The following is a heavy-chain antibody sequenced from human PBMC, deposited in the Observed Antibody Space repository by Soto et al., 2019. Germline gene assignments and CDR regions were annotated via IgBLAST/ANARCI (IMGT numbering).Heavy chain of an antibody. CDR3: AREADIGGSDY. D-gene: IGHD2-15*01. V-gene: IGHV4-59*01. J-gene: IGHJ4*01. Sequence: SETLSLTCSVSGDSIHSYYWTWIRQPPGKGLEWIGYIYYSGSTSYNPSLESRVTFSVDRSKNQFSLSLRSVTAADTAVYYCAREADIGGSDYWGHVTLVTVPS. CDR2: IYYSGST. CDR1: GDSIHSYY.